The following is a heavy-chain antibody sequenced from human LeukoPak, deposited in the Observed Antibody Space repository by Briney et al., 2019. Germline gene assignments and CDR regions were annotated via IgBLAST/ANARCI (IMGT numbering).Heavy chain of an antibody. CDR2: ISYDGSNK. CDR1: GFTFSSYG. CDR3: ARVHHSSGWYYWGAFDI. Sequence: GGSLRLSCAASGFTFSSYGMHWVRQAPGKGLEWVAVISYDGSNKYYADSVKGRFTISRDNSKNTLYLQMNSLRAEDTAVYYCARVHHSSGWYYWGAFDIWGQGTMVTVSS. V-gene: IGHV3-30*03. J-gene: IGHJ3*02. D-gene: IGHD6-19*01.